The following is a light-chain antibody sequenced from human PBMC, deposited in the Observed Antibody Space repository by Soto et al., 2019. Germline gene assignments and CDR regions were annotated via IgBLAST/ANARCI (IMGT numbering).Light chain of an antibody. CDR2: GAS. V-gene: IGKV3-20*01. CDR3: QQYAGSPRT. Sequence: EIGLTQSKGTVSLSPGKGDTHSCGASQGVTSNYLAWYQQKPGQAPRLLIFGASSRATGIPDRFSGSGSGTDFTLTINRVEPEDFAVYFCQQYAGSPRTFGQGTKVDIK. CDR1: QGVTSNY. J-gene: IGKJ1*01.